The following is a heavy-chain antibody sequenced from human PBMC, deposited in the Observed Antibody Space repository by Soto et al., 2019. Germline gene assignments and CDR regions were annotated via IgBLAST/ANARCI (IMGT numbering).Heavy chain of an antibody. Sequence: PGESLKISCKGSGYSFTSYWIGWVRQMPGKGLEWMGIIYPGDSDTRYSPSFQGQVTISADKSISTAYLQWSSLKASDTAMYYCARPSESYGPLMAFDIWGQGTMVTVS. CDR3: ARPSESYGPLMAFDI. CDR1: GYSFTSYW. CDR2: IYPGDSDT. D-gene: IGHD5-18*01. J-gene: IGHJ3*02. V-gene: IGHV5-51*01.